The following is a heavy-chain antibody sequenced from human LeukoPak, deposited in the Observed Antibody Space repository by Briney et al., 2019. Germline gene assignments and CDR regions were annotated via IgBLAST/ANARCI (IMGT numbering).Heavy chain of an antibody. V-gene: IGHV1-18*01. D-gene: IGHD3-10*01. CDR3: ARDESPYYSGSGSYY. CDR1: GYTFSGYG. CDR2: ISAYTGNT. J-gene: IGHJ4*02. Sequence: ASVKVSCKASGYTFSGYGISWVRQAPGQGLEWMGWISAYTGNTNYAQNLQGRVIMTTDTSTSTAYMELRSLRSDDTAVYYCARDESPYYSGSGSYYWGQGTLVTVSS.